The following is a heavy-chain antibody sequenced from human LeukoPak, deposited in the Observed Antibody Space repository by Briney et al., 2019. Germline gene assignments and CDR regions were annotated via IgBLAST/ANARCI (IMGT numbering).Heavy chain of an antibody. CDR1: GGSISSNSYY. D-gene: IGHD3-22*01. Sequence: SETLSLTCTVSGGSISSNSYYWSWIRQPPGKGLEWIGYIYYSGSTNYNPSLKSRVTISVDTSKNQFSLKLSSVTAADTAVYYCARDIGYYYDSGWFDPWGQGTLVTVSS. J-gene: IGHJ5*02. CDR2: IYYSGST. V-gene: IGHV4-61*01. CDR3: ARDIGYYYDSGWFDP.